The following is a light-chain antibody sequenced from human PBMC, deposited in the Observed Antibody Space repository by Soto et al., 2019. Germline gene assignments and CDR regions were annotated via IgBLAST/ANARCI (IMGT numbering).Light chain of an antibody. CDR3: QQYGSAART. CDR2: GAS. J-gene: IGKJ1*01. V-gene: IGKV3-20*01. Sequence: EIVLRPSPGTVSLSTGERATLXXRATQSVTYNLAWYQQKPGQAPRVXIYGASSRATGSPDRFSGSGSGTHFTLTISRLEPEDFAVYYCQQYGSAARTFGQGTKVDIK. CDR1: QSVTYN.